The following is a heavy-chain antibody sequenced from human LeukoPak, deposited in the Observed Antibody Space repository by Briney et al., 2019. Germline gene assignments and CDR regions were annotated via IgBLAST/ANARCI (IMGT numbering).Heavy chain of an antibody. J-gene: IGHJ6*02. D-gene: IGHD3-22*01. Sequence: GASVKVSCKASGYTFTSYGISWVRQAPGQGLEWMGWIGAYNGNTNYAQKLQGRVTMTTDTSTSTAYMELRSLRSDDTAVYYCARDAEYYYDSRFYYYGMDVWGQGTTVTASS. CDR3: ARDAEYYYDSRFYYYGMDV. CDR2: IGAYNGNT. V-gene: IGHV1-18*01. CDR1: GYTFTSYG.